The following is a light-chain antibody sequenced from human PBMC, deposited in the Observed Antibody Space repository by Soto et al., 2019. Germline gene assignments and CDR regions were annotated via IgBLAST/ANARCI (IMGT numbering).Light chain of an antibody. V-gene: IGKV3-20*01. Sequence: EIVLTQSPGTLSLSPEERVTLSCRASQSVSSSYLAWYQQKPGQAPRLLIYGASSRATGIPDRVSGSGSGTDFTLTISRLEPENFAVYYCQQYGSSPGTFGQGNKVEIK. CDR3: QQYGSSPGT. J-gene: IGKJ1*01. CDR1: QSVSSSY. CDR2: GAS.